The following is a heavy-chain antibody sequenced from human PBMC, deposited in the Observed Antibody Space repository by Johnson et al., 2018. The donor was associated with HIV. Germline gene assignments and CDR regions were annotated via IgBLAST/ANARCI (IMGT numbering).Heavy chain of an antibody. CDR3: SRSIAASGRDAVDM. Sequence: VQLVESGGGLVKPGGSLRLSCAASGFTFTNAWMTWVRQAPGRGLEWVGRIKSKTDGATTAYAAPLKGRFTISRDDSKNTLYLQMNNLKTEDTAVYYCSRSIAASGRDAVDMWGQGTMVTVSS. CDR1: GFTFTNAW. D-gene: IGHD6-13*01. J-gene: IGHJ3*02. CDR2: IKSKTDGATT. V-gene: IGHV3-15*01.